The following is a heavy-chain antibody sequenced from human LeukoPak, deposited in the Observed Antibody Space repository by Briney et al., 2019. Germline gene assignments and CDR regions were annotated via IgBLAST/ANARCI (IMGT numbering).Heavy chain of an antibody. CDR1: GFSFSTSGVG. J-gene: IGHJ3*02. CDR3: AHRRLHRAFDI. Sequence: SGPTLVNPTQTLTLTCTFSGFSFSTSGVGVGWIRQPPGKALEWLALIYWNDDKRYSPSLNNRLTITKDTSKNQVVLTMTNMDPVDTATYYCAHRRLHRAFDIWGQGTMVTVSS. CDR2: IYWNDDK. V-gene: IGHV2-5*01. D-gene: IGHD5-24*01.